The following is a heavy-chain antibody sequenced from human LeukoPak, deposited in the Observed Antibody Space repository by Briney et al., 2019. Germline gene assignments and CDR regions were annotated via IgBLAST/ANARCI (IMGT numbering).Heavy chain of an antibody. Sequence: PGGSLRLSCVASGFTFSSNGMHWVRQAPGKGLEWVTFIQYDGSKKYYADSVKGRFTISRDNSKNTLYLEMNSLRAEDAAVYYCKWVGKWGQGTLVTVSS. CDR1: GFTFSSNG. CDR2: IQYDGSKK. D-gene: IGHD7-27*01. J-gene: IGHJ4*02. V-gene: IGHV3-30*02. CDR3: KWVGK.